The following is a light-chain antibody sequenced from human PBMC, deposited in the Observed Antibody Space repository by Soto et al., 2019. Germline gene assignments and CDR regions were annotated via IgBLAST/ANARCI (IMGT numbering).Light chain of an antibody. Sequence: QLVLTQSPSASASLGASVNLTCTLSSAHSSYAIVWHQQQPGKSPRFLMRLDSDGTVYKGDGIPDRFSGYLSGAERYLTISSLQSEDEADYFCQTWGTGFEVFGGGTKLTVL. CDR2: LDSDGTV. V-gene: IGLV4-69*01. CDR3: QTWGTGFEV. CDR1: SAHSSYA. J-gene: IGLJ3*02.